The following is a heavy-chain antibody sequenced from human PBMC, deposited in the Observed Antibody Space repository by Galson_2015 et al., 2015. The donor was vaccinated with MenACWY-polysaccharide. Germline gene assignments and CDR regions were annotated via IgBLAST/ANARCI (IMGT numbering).Heavy chain of an antibody. CDR1: GGSISSYY. V-gene: IGHV4-59*08. CDR3: ARRGYGGNSQLFDL. D-gene: IGHD4-23*01. J-gene: IGHJ2*01. Sequence: SETLSLTCTVSGGSISSYYWTWIRQPPGKGLEWIGYIHYTGSTNYNPSLKSRVTISVDTSKNQFSLKLSSVTAADTAVYYCARRGYGGNSQLFDLWGRGTLVTVSS. CDR2: IHYTGST.